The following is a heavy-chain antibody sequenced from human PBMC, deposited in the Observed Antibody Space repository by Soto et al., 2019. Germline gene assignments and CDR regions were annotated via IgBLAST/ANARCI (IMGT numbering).Heavy chain of an antibody. J-gene: IGHJ5*02. CDR3: ARSRIAARNWFDP. CDR1: GYSFTSYW. V-gene: IGHV5-51*01. D-gene: IGHD6-25*01. Sequence: GESLKISCKGSGYSFTSYWIGWVRQIPGKGLEWMGIIYPGDSDTRYSPSFQGQVTISADKSISTAYLQWSSLKASDTAMYYCARSRIAARNWFDPWGQGTLVTVSS. CDR2: IYPGDSDT.